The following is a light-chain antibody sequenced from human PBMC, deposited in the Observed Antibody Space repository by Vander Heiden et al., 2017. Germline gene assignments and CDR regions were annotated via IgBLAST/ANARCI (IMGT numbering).Light chain of an antibody. V-gene: IGKV1-5*01. J-gene: IGKJ1*01. CDR3: QQDNSYSGT. Sequence: DLQMTQSPSTLSASVGDRVTITCRASQSISSWLAWYQQKPGKAPKLLIYDASSLESGVPSRFSGSGSGTEFTLTISSLQPDDFATYYCQQDNSYSGTFGQGTKVEIK. CDR1: QSISSW. CDR2: DAS.